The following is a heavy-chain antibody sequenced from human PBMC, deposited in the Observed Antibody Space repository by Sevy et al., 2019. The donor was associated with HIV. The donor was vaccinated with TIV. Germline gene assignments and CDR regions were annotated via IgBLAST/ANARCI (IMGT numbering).Heavy chain of an antibody. V-gene: IGHV1-24*01. Sequence: ASVKVSSKVSGYTLTELSMHWVRQAPGKGLEWMGSFDTEDGETLYAQKFQGRVTMTEDTSTDTAYMELSSLRSEDTAVYYCATNTDYGDSDYWGQGTLVTVSS. CDR3: ATNTDYGDSDY. CDR1: GYTLTELS. CDR2: FDTEDGET. D-gene: IGHD4-17*01. J-gene: IGHJ4*02.